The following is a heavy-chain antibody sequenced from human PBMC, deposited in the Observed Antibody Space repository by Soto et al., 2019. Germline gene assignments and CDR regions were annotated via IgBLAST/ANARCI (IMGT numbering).Heavy chain of an antibody. J-gene: IGHJ5*02. CDR2: IYHSGST. Sequence: SETLSLTCAVSGGSISSGGYSWSWIRQPPGKGLEWIGYIYHSGSTYYNPSLKNRVTISVDRSKNQFSLKLSSVTAADTAVYYCARGTQDLIWFDPWGQGTLVTVSS. CDR1: GGSISSGGYS. V-gene: IGHV4-30-2*01. CDR3: ARGTQDLIWFDP.